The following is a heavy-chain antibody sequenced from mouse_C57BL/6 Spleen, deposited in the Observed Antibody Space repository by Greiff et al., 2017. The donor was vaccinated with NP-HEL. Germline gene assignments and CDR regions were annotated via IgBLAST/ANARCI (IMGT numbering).Heavy chain of an antibody. CDR1: GYTFTSYT. Sequence: VQLQQSGAELARPGASVKMSCKASGYTFTSYTMHWVKQRPGQGLEWIGYINPSSGYTKYNQKFKDKATLTADKSSSTAYMQLSSLTSEDSAVYYCARSPISTVVPTWYFDVWGTGTTVTVSS. CDR2: INPSSGYT. V-gene: IGHV1-4*01. D-gene: IGHD1-1*01. J-gene: IGHJ1*03. CDR3: ARSPISTVVPTWYFDV.